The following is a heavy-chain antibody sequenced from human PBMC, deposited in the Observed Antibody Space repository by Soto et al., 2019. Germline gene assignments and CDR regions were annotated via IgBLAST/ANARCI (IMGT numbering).Heavy chain of an antibody. Sequence: QVQLVQSGAEVKKPGSSVKVSCKASGGTFSSYAISWVRQAPGQGLEWMGGIIPIFGTANYAQKFQGRVTSTAAESTSTAYMELSSLRSDDTAVYYCARDVAAAGKVWFDPWGQGTLVTVSS. V-gene: IGHV1-69*01. J-gene: IGHJ5*02. CDR2: IIPIFGTA. CDR1: GGTFSSYA. CDR3: ARDVAAAGKVWFDP. D-gene: IGHD6-13*01.